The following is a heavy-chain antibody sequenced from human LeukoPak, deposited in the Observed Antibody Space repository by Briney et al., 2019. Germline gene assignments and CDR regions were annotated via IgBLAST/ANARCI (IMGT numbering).Heavy chain of an antibody. CDR3: AREDPGIAAAGFDY. CDR1: GFTFSSYS. V-gene: IGHV3-21*01. D-gene: IGHD6-13*01. CDR2: ISSSSSYI. Sequence: PGGSLRLSCAASGFTFSSYSMNWVRQAPGKGLEWVSSISSSSSYIYYADSVKGRFTISRDNAKNSLYLQMNSLRAVDTAVYYCAREDPGIAAAGFDYWGQGTLVTVSS. J-gene: IGHJ4*02.